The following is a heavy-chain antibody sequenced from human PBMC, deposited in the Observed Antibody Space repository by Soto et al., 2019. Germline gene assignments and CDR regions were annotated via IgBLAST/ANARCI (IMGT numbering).Heavy chain of an antibody. CDR1: GFTFSSYE. CDR3: ARVQVVPAAPLNYYYYGMDV. D-gene: IGHD2-2*01. J-gene: IGHJ6*02. V-gene: IGHV3-48*03. Sequence: GGSLSLSCAASGFTFSSYEMNWVRQAPGKGLEWVSYISSSGSTIYYADSVKGRFTISRDNAKNSLYLQMNSLRAEDTAVYYCARVQVVPAAPLNYYYYGMDVWGQGTTVTAP. CDR2: ISSSGSTI.